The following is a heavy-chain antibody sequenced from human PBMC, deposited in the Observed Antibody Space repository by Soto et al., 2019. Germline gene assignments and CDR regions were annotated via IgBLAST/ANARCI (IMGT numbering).Heavy chain of an antibody. CDR3: AKEPIVGASRSGYYFDY. D-gene: IGHD1-26*01. CDR2: ISYDGSNK. V-gene: IGHV3-30*18. Sequence: GGSLRLSCAASGFTFSSYGMHWVRQAPGKGLEWVAVISYDGSNKYYADSVKGRFTISRDNSKNTLYLQLNSLRAEDKAVYYCAKEPIVGASRSGYYFDYWGQGTLVTVSS. CDR1: GFTFSSYG. J-gene: IGHJ4*02.